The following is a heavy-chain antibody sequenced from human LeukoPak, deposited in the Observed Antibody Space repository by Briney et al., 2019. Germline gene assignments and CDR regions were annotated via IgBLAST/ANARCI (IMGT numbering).Heavy chain of an antibody. D-gene: IGHD2-15*01. J-gene: IGHJ4*02. CDR3: AKDLSPGWYQSAYFDY. Sequence: GGSLRLSCAASGFTLSSYGMSWVRQAPGKGLEWVSGISGSGGGSTYYADSVKGRFTISRDTSKNTLYLLMNSLRVEDTAVYYCAKDLSPGWYQSAYFDYWGQGTLVTVSS. CDR2: ISGSGGGST. V-gene: IGHV3-23*01. CDR1: GFTLSSYG.